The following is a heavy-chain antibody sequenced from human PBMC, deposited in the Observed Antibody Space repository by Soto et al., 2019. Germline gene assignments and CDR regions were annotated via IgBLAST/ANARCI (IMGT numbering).Heavy chain of an antibody. CDR1: GYTFTTYY. D-gene: IGHD2-15*01. Sequence: AASVKVSCKASGYTFTTYYMQWVRQAPGQGPEWLAMIDPRSGSTNYAQNIQDRVTVTRDTSTNTVYLELSSLRSEDTALYYCAKALPLTHYFDYWGQGSPLTVS. V-gene: IGHV1-46*01. CDR3: AKALPLTHYFDY. CDR2: IDPRSGST. J-gene: IGHJ4*02.